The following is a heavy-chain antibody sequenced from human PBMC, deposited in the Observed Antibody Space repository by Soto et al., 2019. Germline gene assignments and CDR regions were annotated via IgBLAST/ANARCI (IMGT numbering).Heavy chain of an antibody. J-gene: IGHJ4*02. CDR3: ATGRGGYATPY. V-gene: IGHV4-59*02. D-gene: IGHD5-12*01. CDR1: VASVTTSY. CDR2: MYYGGNT. Sequence: QVQLEESGPGLVKPSETLSLACSVSVASVTTSYWNWIRQPPGKTLEWIGHMYYGGNTDYNPSLKGRVSFSVDTSKNQFSLNLTSLTAADTAVYYCATGRGGYATPYWGQGILVVVSS.